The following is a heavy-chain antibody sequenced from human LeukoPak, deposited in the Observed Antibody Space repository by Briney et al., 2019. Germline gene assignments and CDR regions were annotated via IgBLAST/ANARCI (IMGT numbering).Heavy chain of an antibody. J-gene: IGHJ5*02. CDR2: VKSKTDGGTT. V-gene: IGHV3-15*05. D-gene: IGHD2-2*01. CDR3: AADPPGMSTSTGINH. CDR1: GVTFSNAW. Sequence: PARSLRVSCAASGVTFSNAWMTWVRQIPGKGLEWVGRVKSKTDGGTTDYAAPVKGIFTISRDDSKNMLYLQMNSVKVEDTAVYYCAADPPGMSTSTGINHCGKGTLVTGSS.